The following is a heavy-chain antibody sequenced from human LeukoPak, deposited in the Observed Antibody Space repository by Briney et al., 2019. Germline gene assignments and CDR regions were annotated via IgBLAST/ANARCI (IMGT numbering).Heavy chain of an antibody. CDR2: ICSGGST. J-gene: IGHJ4*02. CDR3: ARGWYSSGWYYFDY. CDR1: GLTVSTNY. D-gene: IGHD6-19*01. V-gene: IGHV3-53*01. Sequence: PGGSLRLSCAASGLTVSTNYMSWVRQAPGKGLECDSVICSGGSTYYADSVKGRFTISTDNSKNTLYLQMNSLRAEDTAVYYCARGWYSSGWYYFDYWGQGTLVTVSS.